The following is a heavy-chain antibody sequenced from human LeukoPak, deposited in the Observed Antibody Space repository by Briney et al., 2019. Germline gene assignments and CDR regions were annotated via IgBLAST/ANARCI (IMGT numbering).Heavy chain of an antibody. CDR1: GYTLTELS. CDR2: FDPEDGET. V-gene: IGHV1-24*01. J-gene: IGHJ4*02. Sequence: ASVKVSCKVSGYTLTELSMHWVRQAPGKGLEWMGGFDPEDGETIYAQKFQGRVTMTEDTSTDTAYMELRSLRSDDTAVYYCARDWGFGEGRFDYWGQGTLVTVSS. CDR3: ARDWGFGEGRFDY. D-gene: IGHD3-10*01.